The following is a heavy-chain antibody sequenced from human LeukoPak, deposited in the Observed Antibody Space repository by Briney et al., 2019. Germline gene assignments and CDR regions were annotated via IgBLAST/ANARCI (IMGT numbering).Heavy chain of an antibody. V-gene: IGHV3-13*04. Sequence: GGSLRLSCAASGFTFSSYDMHWVRQATGKGLEWVSAIDAAGDTYYPGSVKGRFTISRENAKNSLYLQMNSLRAGDTAVYYCARDRNELRYFDWLSHWGQGTLVTVSS. CDR2: IDAAGDT. CDR3: ARDRNELRYFDWLSH. J-gene: IGHJ4*02. D-gene: IGHD3-9*01. CDR1: GFTFSSYD.